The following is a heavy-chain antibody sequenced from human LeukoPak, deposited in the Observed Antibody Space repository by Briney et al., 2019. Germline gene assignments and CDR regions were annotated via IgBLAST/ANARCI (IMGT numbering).Heavy chain of an antibody. CDR1: GFTFSSYP. J-gene: IGHJ4*02. V-gene: IGHV3-30*04. CDR2: IGYDGVNK. Sequence: PGRSLRLSCAASGFTFSSYPMHWVRQAPGKGLEWVAVIGYDGVNKFYTDSVKGRFTISRDNSKNTLYLQMNSLRAEDTAVYYCARPTGAVAGTFDYWGQGTLATVSS. D-gene: IGHD6-19*01. CDR3: ARPTGAVAGTFDY.